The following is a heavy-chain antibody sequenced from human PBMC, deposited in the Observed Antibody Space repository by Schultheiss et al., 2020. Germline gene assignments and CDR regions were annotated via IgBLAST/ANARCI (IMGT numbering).Heavy chain of an antibody. V-gene: IGHV4-38-2*02. J-gene: IGHJ6*02. CDR3: ARDYSLTDSSSWYRYYYYYYGMDV. CDR1: GYSISSGYY. D-gene: IGHD6-13*01. CDR2: IYHSGST. Sequence: SETLSLTCTVSGYSISSGYYWGWIRQPPGQGLEWIGSIYHSGSTYYNPSLKSRVTISVDTSKNQFSLKLSSVTAADTAVYYCARDYSLTDSSSWYRYYYYYYGMDVWGQGTTVTVSS.